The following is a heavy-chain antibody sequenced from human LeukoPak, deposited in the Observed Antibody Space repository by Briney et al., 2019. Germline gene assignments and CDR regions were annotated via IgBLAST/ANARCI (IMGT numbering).Heavy chain of an antibody. V-gene: IGHV1-18*01. CDR3: ARAPSSAVNWFDP. D-gene: IGHD2-2*01. Sequence: GASVKVSYKASRYTVTRYVIIWVRQSPGQGREGMGWISAYNGNTNDAQKLQGRVTMTTDTSTRTAYMELRSLRSYDTAVYYCARAPSSAVNWFDPWGQGTLVTVSS. CDR1: RYTVTRYV. CDR2: ISAYNGNT. J-gene: IGHJ5*02.